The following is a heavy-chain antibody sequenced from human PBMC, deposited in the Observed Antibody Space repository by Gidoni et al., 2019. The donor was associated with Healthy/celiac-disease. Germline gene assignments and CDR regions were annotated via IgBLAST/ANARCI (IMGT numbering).Heavy chain of an antibody. CDR3: ARYNLGYCSSTSCYGYYGMDV. V-gene: IGHV1-69*01. Sequence: QVQLVQSGAEVKKPGSSVTVSCKASGGTFSSYAITWVRQAPGQGLEWMGGIIPIFGTANYAQKFQGRVTITADESTSTAYMELSSLRSEDTAVYYCARYNLGYCSSTSCYGYYGMDVWGQGTTVTVSS. CDR1: GGTFSSYA. CDR2: IIPIFGTA. J-gene: IGHJ6*02. D-gene: IGHD2-2*01.